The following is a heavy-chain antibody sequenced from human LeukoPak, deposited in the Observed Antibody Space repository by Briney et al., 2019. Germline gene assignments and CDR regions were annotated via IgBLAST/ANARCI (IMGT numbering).Heavy chain of an antibody. Sequence: LQTLSLTCAVSGTSITYGGYTWNWIRQPPGKGLEWIGYIYYSGTTFYNPSFKSRVTMSLESAKNQLSLKLRSVTAADTAVYYCARSGFLDAFDIWGQGTMVTVSS. CDR2: IYYSGTT. CDR1: GTSITYGGYT. D-gene: IGHD3-10*01. J-gene: IGHJ3*02. V-gene: IGHV4-30-4*07. CDR3: ARSGFLDAFDI.